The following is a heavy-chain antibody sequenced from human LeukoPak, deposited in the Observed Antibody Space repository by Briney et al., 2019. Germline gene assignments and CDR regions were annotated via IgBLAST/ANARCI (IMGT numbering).Heavy chain of an antibody. CDR1: GYSISSSNW. V-gene: IGHV4-4*02. CDR2: IYYTGST. CDR3: ARRISGYSGYYYYYMDV. D-gene: IGHD3-22*01. Sequence: PSETLSLTCTVSGYSISSSNWWSWVRQPPGKGLEWIGYIYYTGSTNYNPSLKSRVTISVDTSKNQFSLKLSSVTAADTAVYYCARRISGYSGYYYYYMDVWGKGTTVTISS. J-gene: IGHJ6*03.